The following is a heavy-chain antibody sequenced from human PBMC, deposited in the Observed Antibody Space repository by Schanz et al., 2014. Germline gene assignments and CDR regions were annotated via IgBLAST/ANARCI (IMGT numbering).Heavy chain of an antibody. CDR3: TRDRGALINHNDALDL. D-gene: IGHD3-16*01. CDR2: TSTDGTKT. CDR1: GFTFSSHA. Sequence: AQLVESGGGLVEPGGSLRLSCAASGFTFSSHAMSWVRQAPGQGLEKVAVTSTDGTKTYYAASVRGRFTISRDNSKNTVYLQMNSLRSEDTAVYYCTRDRGALINHNDALDLWGQGTMVSVSS. J-gene: IGHJ3*01. V-gene: IGHV3-30*04.